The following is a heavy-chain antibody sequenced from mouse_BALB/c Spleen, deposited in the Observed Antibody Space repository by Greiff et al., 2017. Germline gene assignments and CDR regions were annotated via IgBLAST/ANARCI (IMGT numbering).Heavy chain of an antibody. CDR3: GSYDMFAY. D-gene: IGHD2-12*01. J-gene: IGHJ3*01. V-gene: IGHV5-17*02. Sequence: EVKLVESGGGLVQPGGSRKLSCAASGFTFSSFGMHWVRQAPEKGLEWVAYISSGSSTIYYADTVKGRFTISRDNPKNTLFLQMTSLRSEETAMYYCGSYDMFAYWGQGTLVTVSA. CDR2: ISSGSSTI. CDR1: GFTFSSFG.